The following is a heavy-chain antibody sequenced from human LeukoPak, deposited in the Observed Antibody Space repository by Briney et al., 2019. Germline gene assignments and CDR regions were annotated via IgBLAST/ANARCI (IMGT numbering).Heavy chain of an antibody. CDR1: GFTFSSYE. CDR3: AKALWLDKYYFDY. V-gene: IGHV3-48*03. Sequence: GGSLRLSCAASGFTFSSYEMNWVRQAPGKGLEWVSYISSSGSTIYYADSVKGRFTISRDNSKNTLYLQMNSLRAEDTAVYYCAKALWLDKYYFDYWGQGTLVTVSS. D-gene: IGHD6-19*01. CDR2: ISSSGSTI. J-gene: IGHJ4*02.